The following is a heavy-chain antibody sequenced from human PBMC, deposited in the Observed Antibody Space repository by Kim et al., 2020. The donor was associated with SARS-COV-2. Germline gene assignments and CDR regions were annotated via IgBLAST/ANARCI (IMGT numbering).Heavy chain of an antibody. CDR2: TYYRSKWYN. Sequence: SQTLSLTCAISGDSVSSNSAAWNWIRQSPSRGLEWLGRTYYRSKWYNDYAVSVKSRITINPDTSKNQFSLQLNSVTPEDTAVYYCARDPSGIAARRNYYYGMDVWGQGTTVTVSS. CDR1: GDSVSSNSAA. CDR3: ARDPSGIAARRNYYYGMDV. V-gene: IGHV6-1*01. J-gene: IGHJ6*02. D-gene: IGHD6-6*01.